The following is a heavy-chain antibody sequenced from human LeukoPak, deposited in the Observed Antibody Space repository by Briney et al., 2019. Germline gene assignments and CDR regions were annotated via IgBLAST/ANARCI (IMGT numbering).Heavy chain of an antibody. D-gene: IGHD1-26*01. J-gene: IGHJ4*02. Sequence: SETLSLTCTVSGISISRYYWSWIRQPAAKGLEWIWRIYTSGSTNYKPSLKSRVTMSVYTSTNQFSLKLSSLTPPDTAVYYCARSEWRNSGRYFRYWGQGSLVTVS. CDR3: ARSEWRNSGRYFRY. V-gene: IGHV4-4*07. CDR2: IYTSGST. CDR1: GISISRYY.